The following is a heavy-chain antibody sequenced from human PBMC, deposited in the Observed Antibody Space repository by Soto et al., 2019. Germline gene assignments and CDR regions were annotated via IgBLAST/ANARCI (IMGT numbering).Heavy chain of an antibody. CDR2: ISYDGSNK. J-gene: IGHJ6*02. D-gene: IGHD2-15*01. V-gene: IGHV3-30*18. CDR3: AKLGYCSGGSCYRGGMDV. Sequence: QVQLVESGGGVVQPGRSLRLSCAASGFTFSSYGMHWVCQAPGKGLEWVTVISYDGSNKYYADSVKGRFTISRDNSKNTMYLQMNSLRAEDTAVYYCAKLGYCSGGSCYRGGMDVWGQGTTVTVSS. CDR1: GFTFSSYG.